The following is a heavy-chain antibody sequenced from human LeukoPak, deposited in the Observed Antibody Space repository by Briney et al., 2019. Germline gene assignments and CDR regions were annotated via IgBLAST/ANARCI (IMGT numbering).Heavy chain of an antibody. CDR2: INHSGST. CDR3: AIAPTSTLDY. CDR1: GGSFSGYY. J-gene: IGHJ4*02. Sequence: PSETLSLTCAVYGGSFSGYYWSWIRQPPGKGLEWIGEINHSGSTNYNPSLKSRVTISVDTSKNQFSLKLSSVTAADTAVYYCAIAPTSTLDYWGQGTLVTVSS. V-gene: IGHV4-34*01.